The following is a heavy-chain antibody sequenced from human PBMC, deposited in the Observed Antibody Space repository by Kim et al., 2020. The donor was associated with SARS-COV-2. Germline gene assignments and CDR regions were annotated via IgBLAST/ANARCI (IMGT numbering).Heavy chain of an antibody. CDR1: GFTFSSYS. CDR3: ARDVSLVRGLNFDY. D-gene: IGHD3-10*01. V-gene: IGHV3-48*02. J-gene: IGHJ4*02. Sequence: GGSLRLSCAASGFTFSSYSMNWVRQAPGEGLEWVSYISASSGTIYYADSVKGRFTISRDNGKNSLFLQMNSLGDEDTAVYYCARDVSLVRGLNFDYWGQGTLVTVSS. CDR2: ISASSGTI.